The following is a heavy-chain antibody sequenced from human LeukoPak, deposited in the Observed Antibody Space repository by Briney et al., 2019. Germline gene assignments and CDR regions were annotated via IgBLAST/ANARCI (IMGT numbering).Heavy chain of an antibody. J-gene: IGHJ4*02. CDR3: AKDIGVPAAPGGFDY. CDR1: GFTFSSYA. V-gene: IGHV3-9*01. Sequence: GGSLRLSCAASGFTFSSYAMHWVRQAPGKGLEWVSGISWNSGSICYADSVEGRFTISRDNAKNSLYLQMNSLRAEDTALYYCAKDIGVPAAPGGFDYWGQGTLVTVSS. CDR2: ISWNSGSI. D-gene: IGHD2-2*01.